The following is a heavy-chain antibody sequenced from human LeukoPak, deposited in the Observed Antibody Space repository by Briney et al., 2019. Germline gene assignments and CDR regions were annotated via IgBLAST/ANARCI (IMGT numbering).Heavy chain of an antibody. D-gene: IGHD6-13*01. J-gene: IGHJ4*02. CDR3: AFLIAAAGSLDY. CDR2: ISYDGSNK. V-gene: IGHV3-30*03. Sequence: GGSLRLSCAASGSTFSSYGMHWVRQAPGKGLEWVAVISYDGSNKYYADSVKGRFTISRDNSKNTLYLQMNSLRAEDTAVYYCAFLIAAAGSLDYWGQGTLVTVSS. CDR1: GSTFSSYG.